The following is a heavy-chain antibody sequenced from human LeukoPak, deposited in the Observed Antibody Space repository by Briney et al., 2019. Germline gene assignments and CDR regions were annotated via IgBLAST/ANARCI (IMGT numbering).Heavy chain of an antibody. Sequence: PGGSLRLSCAASGVPVGSNFMTWVRQAPGEGLEWVSVIYIDGSTYYADSVKGRFTISRDSSRNTLYLQMNSLRPEDTAVYYCARLPRYWGQGTLVTVSS. V-gene: IGHV3-53*05. CDR2: IYIDGST. J-gene: IGHJ4*02. CDR1: GVPVGSNF. CDR3: ARLPRY.